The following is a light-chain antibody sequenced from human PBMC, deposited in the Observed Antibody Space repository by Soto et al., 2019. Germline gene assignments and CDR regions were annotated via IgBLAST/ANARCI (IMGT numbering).Light chain of an antibody. CDR3: AAWDDSLSGPV. CDR2: YDD. J-gene: IGLJ2*01. Sequence: QSVLTQPPSVSEAPRQRVTISCSGSSSNIGSNGVNWYQQLPGKAPKLLIYYDDLLPSGVSDRFSGSKSGTSASLAISGLQSEDEADYYCAAWDDSLSGPVFGGGTKLTVL. V-gene: IGLV1-36*01. CDR1: SSNIGSNG.